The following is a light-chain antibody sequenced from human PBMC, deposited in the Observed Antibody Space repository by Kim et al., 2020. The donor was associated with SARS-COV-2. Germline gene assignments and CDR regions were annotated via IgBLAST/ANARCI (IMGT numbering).Light chain of an antibody. CDR2: GSS. J-gene: IGKJ1*01. CDR1: QTISSNY. V-gene: IGKV3-20*01. CDR3: QQYRSSPCT. Sequence: EIVLTQSPGTLSLSPGERATLSCRASQTISSNYLAWYQQRPGQARRLIKYGSSSRAAGVPDWFSGSGSGTVFTLTSNRLEPEDFAVYYCQQYRSSPCTFGPGTKVDIK.